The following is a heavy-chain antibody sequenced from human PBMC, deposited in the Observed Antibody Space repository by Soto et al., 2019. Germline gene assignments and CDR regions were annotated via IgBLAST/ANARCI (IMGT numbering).Heavy chain of an antibody. Sequence: ASVKVSCKASGYTFTGYYMHWVRQAPGQGLEWMGWINPNSGGTNYAQKFQGWVTMTRDTSISTAYMELSRLRSDDTAVYYCARAASSSSDYYHYHLAVWGKGTTVTVSS. D-gene: IGHD6-6*01. CDR3: ARAASSSSDYYHYHLAV. J-gene: IGHJ6*03. CDR2: INPNSGGT. V-gene: IGHV1-2*04. CDR1: GYTFTGYY.